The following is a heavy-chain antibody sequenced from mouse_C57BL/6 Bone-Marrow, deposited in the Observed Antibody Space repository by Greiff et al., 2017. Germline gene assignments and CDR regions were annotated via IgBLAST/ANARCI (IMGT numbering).Heavy chain of an antibody. D-gene: IGHD2-1*01. CDR3: ARALYYNAMDY. Sequence: EVKLMESGGGLVKPGGSLKLSCAASGFTFSDYGMHWVRQAPEKGLEWVAYISSGSSTIYYADTVKGRFTISRDNAKNTLFLQMTSLRSEDTAMYYCARALYYNAMDYWGQGTSVTVSS. V-gene: IGHV5-17*01. CDR2: ISSGSSTI. J-gene: IGHJ4*01. CDR1: GFTFSDYG.